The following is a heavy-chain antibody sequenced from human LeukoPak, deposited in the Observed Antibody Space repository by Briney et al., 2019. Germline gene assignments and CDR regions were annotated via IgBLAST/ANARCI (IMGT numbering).Heavy chain of an antibody. V-gene: IGHV3-23*01. J-gene: IGHJ5*02. CDR2: ISGGGSTT. CDR3: ANGGYCSSTSCPGWFDP. D-gene: IGHD2-2*01. CDR1: GFTFSTYA. Sequence: PGGSLRLSCAASGFTFSTYAMTWVRQAPGKRLEWVSAISGGGSTTYYGDSVKGRFTISRDNSQNTLYLQMNSLRADDTAVYYCANGGYCSSTSCPGWFDPWGQGTLVTVSS.